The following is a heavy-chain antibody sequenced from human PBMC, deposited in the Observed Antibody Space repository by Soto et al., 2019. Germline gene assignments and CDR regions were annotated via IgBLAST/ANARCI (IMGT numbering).Heavy chain of an antibody. Sequence: PGGSLRLSCAASGFTFSSYAMHWVRQAPGKGLEWVAVISYDGSNKYYADSVKGRFTISRDNSKNTLYLQMNSLRAEDTAVYYCARVDYDFWSGYYFDYWGQGTLVTVSS. V-gene: IGHV3-30-3*01. CDR2: ISYDGSNK. CDR1: GFTFSSYA. D-gene: IGHD3-3*01. CDR3: ARVDYDFWSGYYFDY. J-gene: IGHJ4*02.